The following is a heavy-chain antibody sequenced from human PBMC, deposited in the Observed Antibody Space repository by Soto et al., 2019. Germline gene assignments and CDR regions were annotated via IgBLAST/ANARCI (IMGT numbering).Heavy chain of an antibody. V-gene: IGHV4-28*01. CDR1: GYSISRSNW. D-gene: IGHD1-26*01. J-gene: IGHJ4*02. Sequence: QVQLQASGPGLVKPSDTLSLTCAVSGYSISRSNWWGWIRQPPGKGLEWIGYIYYSGTTYYNPSLKSRVNMSVDTSKNQFSLKLTSVTAVDTAVYYCARREIQGPIDYWGQGSMVTVSS. CDR2: IYYSGTT. CDR3: ARREIQGPIDY.